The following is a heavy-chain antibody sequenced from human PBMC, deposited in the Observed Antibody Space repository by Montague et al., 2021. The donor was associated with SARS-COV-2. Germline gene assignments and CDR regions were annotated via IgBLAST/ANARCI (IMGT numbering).Heavy chain of an antibody. CDR2: IDDSGTT. CDR3: ARNAYNHYGLDV. V-gene: IGHV4-59*08. J-gene: IGHJ6*02. Sequence: SETLSLTCSVSGGSLSTYYWSWIRQPPGKGLEWIGYIDDSGTTRYNPPLRSRATISLDLSKNQFSLDLNSVTAADTAVYYCARNAYNHYGLDVWGQGTTVTVSS. CDR1: GGSLSTYY.